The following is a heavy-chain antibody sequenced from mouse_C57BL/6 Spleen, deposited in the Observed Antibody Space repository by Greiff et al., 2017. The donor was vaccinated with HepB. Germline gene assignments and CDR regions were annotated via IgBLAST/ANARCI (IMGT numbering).Heavy chain of an antibody. D-gene: IGHD2-3*01. CDR3: ANDGYYWYAMDY. J-gene: IGHJ4*01. CDR1: GFTFSDYG. CDR2: ISSGSSTI. V-gene: IGHV5-17*01. Sequence: EVMLVESGGGLVKPGGSLKLSCAASGFTFSDYGMHWVRQAPEKGLEWVAYISSGSSTIYYADTVKGRFTISRDNAKNTLFLQMTSLRSEDTAMYHCANDGYYWYAMDYWGQGTSVTVSS.